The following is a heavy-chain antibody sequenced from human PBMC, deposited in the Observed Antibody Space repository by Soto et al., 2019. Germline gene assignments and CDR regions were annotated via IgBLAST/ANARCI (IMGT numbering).Heavy chain of an antibody. V-gene: IGHV4-31*03. CDR1: GGSINGGGYY. Sequence: PSETPSLTCTVSGGSINGGGYYWSWIRQHPEKGLEWIGYIFYSGSAYYNPSLKSRTVMSVDTSKNQFSLKLSYVTDADTAVYYCARENYLTGTTHSDFWGQGTLVTVSS. CDR3: ARENYLTGTTHSDF. D-gene: IGHD1-7*01. CDR2: IFYSGSA. J-gene: IGHJ4*02.